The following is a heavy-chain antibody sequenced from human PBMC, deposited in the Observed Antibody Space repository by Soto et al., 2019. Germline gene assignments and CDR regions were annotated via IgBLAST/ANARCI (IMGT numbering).Heavy chain of an antibody. Sequence: ASVKVSCKAFGYTFTIYYIHWVRQAPGQGLEWMGVINTSGGSPTYAQKFQDRVTMTRDTSTRPVYMKPTRLRTDAHAVSSFSGGGPPAALYDHYGMDVWGQGTTVTVSS. CDR2: INTSGGSP. V-gene: IGHV1-46*01. CDR3: SGGGPPAALYDHYGMDV. J-gene: IGHJ6*02. CDR1: GYTFTIYY. D-gene: IGHD2-15*01.